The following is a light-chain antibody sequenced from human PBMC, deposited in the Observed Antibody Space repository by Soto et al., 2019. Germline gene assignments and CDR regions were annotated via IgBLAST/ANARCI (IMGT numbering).Light chain of an antibody. CDR3: QQRSNWPLT. V-gene: IGKV3-11*01. CDR1: QSVDSY. Sequence: EIVLTQSPVTLSLSPGERATLSCRASQSVDSYLAWYQQKPGQAPRLLIYEASNRASGIPARFSGSGSGTDFTLTISSLEPEDFVVYYCQQRSNWPLTFGGGTKVEIK. CDR2: EAS. J-gene: IGKJ4*01.